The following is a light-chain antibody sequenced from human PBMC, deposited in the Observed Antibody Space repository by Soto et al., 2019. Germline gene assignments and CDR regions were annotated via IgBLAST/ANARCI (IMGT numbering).Light chain of an antibody. CDR3: QQYGSSLT. CDR2: SAS. CDR1: QSVSSSH. Sequence: DIVLTQSPGTLSLSPGEIATLSCRASQSVSSSHLAWYQQKPGQAPRLFIYSASSRATGIPDRFSGSGSGTDFTLNSSRLQPEDFEVYYCQQYGSSLTGGGGTKVEIK. J-gene: IGKJ4*02. V-gene: IGKV3-20*01.